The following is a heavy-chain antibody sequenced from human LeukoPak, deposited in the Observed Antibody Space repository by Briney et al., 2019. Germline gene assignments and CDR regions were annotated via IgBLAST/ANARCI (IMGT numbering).Heavy chain of an antibody. Sequence: GGSLRLSCAASGFTFSSYGMHWVRQAPGKGLEWVAVISYDGSNKYYADSVKGRFTISRDNSKNTLYLQMNSLRAEDTAVYYCAKAGYSSGWRNSYFDYWGQGTLVTVSS. D-gene: IGHD6-19*01. V-gene: IGHV3-30*18. CDR2: ISYDGSNK. J-gene: IGHJ4*02. CDR3: AKAGYSSGWRNSYFDY. CDR1: GFTFSSYG.